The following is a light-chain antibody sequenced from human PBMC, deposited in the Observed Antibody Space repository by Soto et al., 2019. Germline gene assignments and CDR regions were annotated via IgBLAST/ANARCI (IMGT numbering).Light chain of an antibody. CDR1: QSVSSRY. V-gene: IGKV3-20*01. CDR3: HQYGSPCT. J-gene: IGKJ1*01. CDR2: TAS. Sequence: EIVLTQSRGTVAWSRGERATLSCRASQSVSSRYLAWYQQKPGQAPRLLIYTASSRATGIPDRFSGSGSGTDFTLTIDRLETEDFAVYYCHQYGSPCTFGQVTMADIK.